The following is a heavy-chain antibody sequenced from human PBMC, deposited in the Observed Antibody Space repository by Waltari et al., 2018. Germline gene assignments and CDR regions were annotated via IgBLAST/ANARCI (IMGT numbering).Heavy chain of an antibody. CDR3: VRENCSVTSCFKHFDY. V-gene: IGHV3-21*01. CDR2: ISSSSAYK. Sequence: EGQLVASGGGLVKRGGSLMLSCVASGIRTGPYPLSWFRQAPGKGLEWVSYISSSSAYKYYADSVKGRFAISRDNAKNLLFLQMNSLRADDTAVYYCVRENCSVTSCFKHFDYWGRGILVTVSS. D-gene: IGHD2-2*01. J-gene: IGHJ4*02. CDR1: GIRTGPYP.